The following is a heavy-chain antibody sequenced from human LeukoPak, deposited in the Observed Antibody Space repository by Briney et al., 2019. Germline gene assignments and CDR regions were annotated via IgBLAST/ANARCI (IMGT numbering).Heavy chain of an antibody. Sequence: PGGSLRLSCAASGFTFDDYGMSWVRQAPGKGLEWVSGINWNGGSTGYADSVKGRFTVSRDNAKNSLYLQMNSLRAEDTAVYYCAREPERSSGWYSDAFDIWGQGTMATVSS. CDR2: INWNGGST. D-gene: IGHD6-19*01. J-gene: IGHJ3*02. V-gene: IGHV3-20*04. CDR1: GFTFDDYG. CDR3: AREPERSSGWYSDAFDI.